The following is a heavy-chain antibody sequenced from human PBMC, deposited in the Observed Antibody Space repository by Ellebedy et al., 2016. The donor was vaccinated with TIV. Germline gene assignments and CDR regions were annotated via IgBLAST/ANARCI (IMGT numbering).Heavy chain of an antibody. D-gene: IGHD6-19*01. CDR1: GYTFSSCG. CDR2: ISVYNGDT. J-gene: IGHJ5*02. CDR3: ARDLRGQWLPGGGWFDP. V-gene: IGHV1-18*04. Sequence: ASVKVSCKASGYTFSSCGLSWVRQAPGQGLEWMGWISVYNGDTNYSQKFQGRVTMTADTSTNTAHMGLRSLGSDDTAVYYCARDLRGQWLPGGGWFDPWGQGTLVTVSS.